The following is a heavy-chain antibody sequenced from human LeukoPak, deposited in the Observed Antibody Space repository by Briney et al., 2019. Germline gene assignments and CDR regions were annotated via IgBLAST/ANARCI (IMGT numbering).Heavy chain of an antibody. D-gene: IGHD3-22*01. Sequence: GGSLRLSCAASGIPFSNYTLTWVRQAPGKGLVWVSSISGGSRYIHYSDSVRGRFSISRDNAKNSVYLQMDSLTADDTAVYYCARVNSALVVSSEGSWAGSLGFDHWGQGILVMVFS. J-gene: IGHJ4*02. CDR3: ARVNSALVVSSEGSWAGSLGFDH. V-gene: IGHV3-21*06. CDR2: ISGGSRYI. CDR1: GIPFSNYT.